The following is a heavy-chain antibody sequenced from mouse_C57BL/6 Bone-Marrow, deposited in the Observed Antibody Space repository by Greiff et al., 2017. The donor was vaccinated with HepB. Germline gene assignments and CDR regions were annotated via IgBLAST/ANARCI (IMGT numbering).Heavy chain of an antibody. CDR2: ISSGSSTI. CDR3: ARQGYSWFAY. CDR1: GFTFSDYG. V-gene: IGHV5-17*01. J-gene: IGHJ3*01. Sequence: EVKLMESGGGLVKPGGSLKLSCAASGFTFSDYGMHWVRQAPEKGLEWVAYISSGSSTIYYADTVKGRFTISRDNAKNTLFLQMTSLRSEDTAMYYCARQGYSWFAYWGQGPLVTVSA. D-gene: IGHD3-1*01.